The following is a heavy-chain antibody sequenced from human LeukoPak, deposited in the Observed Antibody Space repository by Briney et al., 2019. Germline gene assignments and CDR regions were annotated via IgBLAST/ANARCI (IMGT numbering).Heavy chain of an antibody. CDR2: IYYTGTT. CDR1: GGSISVTYY. CDR3: ARRWVYDKRAFDA. D-gene: IGHD3-16*01. V-gene: IGHV4-59*08. J-gene: IGHJ3*01. Sequence: SETLSLTCTVSGGSISVTYYWSWIRQPPGKGLEWIGYIYYTGTTDSNPSLKSRVTISLDTSKNQFSLNLSSVTAADTAVYCCARRWVYDKRAFDAWGQGTTVTVSS.